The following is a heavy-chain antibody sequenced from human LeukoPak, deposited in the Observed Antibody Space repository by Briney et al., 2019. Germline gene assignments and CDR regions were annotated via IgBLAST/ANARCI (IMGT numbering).Heavy chain of an antibody. CDR2: INPKSGGT. CDR3: GTSRRVMDRQFDY. J-gene: IGHJ4*02. CDR1: GYTFTGYY. D-gene: IGHD2-2*03. Sequence: ASVKVSCKASGYTFTGYYMHWVRQAPGQGLEWMGRINPKSGGTNYAQKFQGRVTITRDTSISTAYMELSRLRSEDTAVYYCGTSRRVMDRQFDYWRQRTKLSLSS. V-gene: IGHV1-2*06.